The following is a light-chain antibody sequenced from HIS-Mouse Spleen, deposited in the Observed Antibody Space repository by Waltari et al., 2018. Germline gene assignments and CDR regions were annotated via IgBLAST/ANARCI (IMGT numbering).Light chain of an antibody. CDR3: QQYNSYSPKYT. CDR1: QSISSW. CDR2: KAS. Sequence: DIQLTQSPSTLSASVAERVNITCRASQSISSWLAWYQQKPGKAPKLLIYKASSLESGVPSRFSGSGSGTEFTLTISSLQPDDFATYYCQQYNSYSPKYTFGQGTKLEIK. J-gene: IGKJ2*01. V-gene: IGKV1-5*03.